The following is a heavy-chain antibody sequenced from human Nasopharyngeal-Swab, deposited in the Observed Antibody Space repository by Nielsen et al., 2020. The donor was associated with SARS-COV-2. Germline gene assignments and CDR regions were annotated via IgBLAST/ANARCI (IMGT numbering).Heavy chain of an antibody. Sequence: ASVKVSCKASGYTFTSYEINWGRQATGQGIEWMGWMNPNSGNTGYAQKFQGRVTMTRNTSTSTAYMELSSLRSEDTAVYYCARAERGRIVVVITSFYYYYMDVWGKGTTVTVSS. V-gene: IGHV1-8*01. CDR1: GYTFTSYE. J-gene: IGHJ6*03. CDR3: ARAERGRIVVVITSFYYYYMDV. CDR2: MNPNSGNT. D-gene: IGHD3-22*01.